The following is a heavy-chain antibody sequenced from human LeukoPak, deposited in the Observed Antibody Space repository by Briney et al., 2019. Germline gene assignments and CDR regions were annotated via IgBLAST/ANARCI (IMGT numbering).Heavy chain of an antibody. V-gene: IGHV3-33*01. CDR2: IWYDGSNK. CDR3: ARGRVATTTVTYYFDY. J-gene: IGHJ4*02. CDR1: GFTFSSYG. D-gene: IGHD5-12*01. Sequence: GGSLRLSCAASGFTFSSYGMHWVRQAPGKGLEWVAAIWYDGSNKYYADSVKGRFTISRDNSKNTLYLQMNSLRAEDTAVYYCARGRVATTTVTYYFDYWGQETLVTVSS.